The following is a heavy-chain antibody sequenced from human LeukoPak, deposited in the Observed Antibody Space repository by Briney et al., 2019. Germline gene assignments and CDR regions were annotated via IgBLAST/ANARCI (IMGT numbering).Heavy chain of an antibody. CDR2: ISWNSGSI. CDR1: GFTFDGYA. D-gene: IGHD1-26*01. J-gene: IGHJ6*03. Sequence: PGESLRLSCATSGFTFDGYAMHWIRQAPGKGMEWVSGISWNSGSIGYADSVKGRFTISRDNAKNSLYLQMNSLRAEDTALYYCAKGVGATLFGYYYYYMDVWGKGTTVTVSS. CDR3: AKGVGATLFGYYYYYMDV. V-gene: IGHV3-9*01.